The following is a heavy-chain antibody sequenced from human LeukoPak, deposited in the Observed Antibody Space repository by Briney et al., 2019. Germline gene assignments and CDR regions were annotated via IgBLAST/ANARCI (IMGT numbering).Heavy chain of an antibody. D-gene: IGHD2-15*01. V-gene: IGHV3-21*04. J-gene: IGHJ5*02. Sequence: PGGSLRLSCAASGFTFSTYSMNWVRQAPGKGLEWVSSISTTSTYIHYADSVKGRFTISRDNAKNSLYLQMNSLRAEDTAVYYCAKDHKVVAATHVGWFDPWGQGTLVTVSS. CDR1: GFTFSTYS. CDR2: ISTTSTYI. CDR3: AKDHKVVAATHVGWFDP.